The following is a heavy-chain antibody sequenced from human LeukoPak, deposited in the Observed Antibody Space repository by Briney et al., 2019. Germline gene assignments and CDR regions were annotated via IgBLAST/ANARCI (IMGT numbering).Heavy chain of an antibody. D-gene: IGHD4-23*01. J-gene: IGHJ4*02. CDR1: GFTFKNYA. CDR2: IDSSGAYT. V-gene: IGHV3-23*01. Sequence: GGSLRLSCVASGFTFKNYAMSWVRQAPGKGLEWVSAIDSSGAYTYYADSVKGRFSISRDNAKNTLYLQMNSLRVEDTAVYYCARGRPHGNDYWGQGTLVTVSS. CDR3: ARGRPHGNDY.